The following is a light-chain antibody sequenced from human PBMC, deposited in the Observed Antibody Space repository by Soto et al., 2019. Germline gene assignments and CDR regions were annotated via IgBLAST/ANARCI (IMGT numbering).Light chain of an antibody. J-gene: IGKJ1*01. Sequence: DIQMTQSPSCLSASVGDRVTITCRASQSVSTYFTWYQQKPGKAPNLLIYGVSTFHSGVPSRFSGTGSGTDFTLTISSLQPEDFASYYCQQSYSTPWPFGPGTNVDI. CDR1: QSVSTY. CDR3: QQSYSTPWP. CDR2: GVS. V-gene: IGKV1-39*01.